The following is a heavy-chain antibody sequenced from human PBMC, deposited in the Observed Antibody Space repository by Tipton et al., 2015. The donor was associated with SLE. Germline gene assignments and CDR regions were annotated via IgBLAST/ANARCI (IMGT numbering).Heavy chain of an antibody. CDR2: INHSGST. D-gene: IGHD1-1*01. J-gene: IGHJ6*02. CDR3: ARGGLEPPFRYYGMDV. CDR1: GGSFSGYY. V-gene: IGHV4-34*01. Sequence: TLSLTCAVYGGSFSGYYWSWIRQPPGEGLEWIGEINHSGSTNYNPSLKSRVTISVDTSKNQFSLKLSSVTAADTAVYYCARGGLEPPFRYYGMDVWGQGTTVTVSS.